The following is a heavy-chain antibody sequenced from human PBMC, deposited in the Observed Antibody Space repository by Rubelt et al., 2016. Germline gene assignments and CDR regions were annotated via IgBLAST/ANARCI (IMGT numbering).Heavy chain of an antibody. CDR2: IKQDGSEK. Sequence: GFTFNNYWMNWVRQAPGKGLEWVANIKQDGSEKYYVDSVKGRFTISGDNAKNSLYLQMNSLRAEDTAVYYCARADSIAVAGTFDYWGQGTLVTVSS. D-gene: IGHD6-19*01. CDR1: GFTFNNYW. J-gene: IGHJ4*02. CDR3: ARADSIAVAGTFDY. V-gene: IGHV3-7*01.